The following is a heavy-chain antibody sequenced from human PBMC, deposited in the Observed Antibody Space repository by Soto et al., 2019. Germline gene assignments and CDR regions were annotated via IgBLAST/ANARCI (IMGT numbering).Heavy chain of an antibody. Sequence: SGKLSCRISVQTLTEFSILWLRQDTGKGLEWMGGFDPEGGEAIYAQKWHGRVTVTEDTVTDTAYMELSGLKSDDTAVYYCAPPTPPRGDMITNINFDFCAQGTPVTVSS. CDR2: FDPEGGEA. CDR3: APPTPPRGDMITNINFDF. V-gene: IGHV1-24*01. CDR1: VQTLTEFS. J-gene: IGHJ4*02. D-gene: IGHD3-10*01.